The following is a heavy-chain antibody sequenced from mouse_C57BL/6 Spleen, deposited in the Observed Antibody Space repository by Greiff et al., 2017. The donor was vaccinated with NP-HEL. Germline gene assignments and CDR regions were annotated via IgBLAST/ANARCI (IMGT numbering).Heavy chain of an antibody. CDR2: IDPNSGGT. CDR3: ARSDSSGLCAMDY. D-gene: IGHD3-2*02. J-gene: IGHJ4*01. V-gene: IGHV1-72*01. Sequence: QVQLKQPGAELVKPGASVKLSCKASGYTFTSYWMHWVKQRPGRGLEWIGRIDPNSGGTKYNEKFKSKATLTVDKPSSTAYMQLSSLTSEDSAVYDCARSDSSGLCAMDYWGQGTSVTVSS. CDR1: GYTFTSYW.